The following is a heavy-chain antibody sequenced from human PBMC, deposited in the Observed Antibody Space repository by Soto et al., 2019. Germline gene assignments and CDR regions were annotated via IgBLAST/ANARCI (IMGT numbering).Heavy chain of an antibody. V-gene: IGHV4-61*01. CDR3: ARDGYTNFDY. CDR1: GGSVSSGSYY. D-gene: IGHD5-12*01. J-gene: IGHJ4*02. Sequence: SETLSLTCTVSGGSVSSGSYYWSWIRQPPGKGLEWIGYIYSSGSTNYNPSLKSRVTISLDTSKNQFSLKLSSLTASDTAMYYCARDGYTNFDYWGQGTLVTVSS. CDR2: IYSSGST.